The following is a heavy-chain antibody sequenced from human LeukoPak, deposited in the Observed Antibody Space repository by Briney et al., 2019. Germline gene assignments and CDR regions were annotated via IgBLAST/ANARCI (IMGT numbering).Heavy chain of an antibody. J-gene: IGHJ5*02. CDR2: IFYSGST. CDR3: ARDRVPEYGPGSRPAGWFDP. V-gene: IGHV4-31*03. CDR1: GGSISSGVYY. D-gene: IGHD3-10*01. Sequence: PSETLSLTCTVSGGSISSGVYYWSWIRQHPGKGLEWIGYIFYSGSTYYNPSLKSRVTISIDASQNQFSLKLTSVTAADTAIYYCARDRVPEYGPGSRPAGWFDPWGQGTLVTVSS.